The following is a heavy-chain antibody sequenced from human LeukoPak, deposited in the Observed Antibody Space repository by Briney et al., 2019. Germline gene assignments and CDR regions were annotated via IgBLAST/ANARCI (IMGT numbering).Heavy chain of an antibody. CDR2: VDPEDGET. CDR3: AISTTTVTVFDY. Sequence: ASVKVSCKVSGYTLTELSMHWVRQAPGKGLEWMGGVDPEDGETIYAQKFQGRVTMTEDTSTDTAYMELSGLRSEDTAVYYCAISTTTVTVFDYWGQGTLVTVSS. J-gene: IGHJ4*02. V-gene: IGHV1-24*01. CDR1: GYTLTELS. D-gene: IGHD4-17*01.